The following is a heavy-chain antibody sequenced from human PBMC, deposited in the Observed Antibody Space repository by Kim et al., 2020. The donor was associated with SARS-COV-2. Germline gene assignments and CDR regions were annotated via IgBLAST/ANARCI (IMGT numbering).Heavy chain of an antibody. CDR3: ATCWSTFGYSSSWYRWFDP. Sequence: ASVKVSCKVSGYTLTELSMHWVRQAPGKGLEWMGGFDPEDGETIYAQKFQGRVTMTEDTSTDTAYMELSSLRSEDTAVYYCATCWSTFGYSSSWYRWFDPWGQGTLVTVSS. V-gene: IGHV1-24*01. CDR2: FDPEDGET. D-gene: IGHD6-13*01. J-gene: IGHJ5*02. CDR1: GYTLTELS.